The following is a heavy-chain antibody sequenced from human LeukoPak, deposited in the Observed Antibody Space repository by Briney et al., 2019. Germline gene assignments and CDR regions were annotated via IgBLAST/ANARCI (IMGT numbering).Heavy chain of an antibody. CDR1: GFTFSSYA. D-gene: IGHD2-2*02. J-gene: IGHJ3*02. V-gene: IGHV3-30-3*01. CDR3: ASTSCYKGCAFDI. Sequence: PGGSLRLSCAASGFTFSSYAMHWVRQAPGKGLEWVAVISYDGSNKYYADSVKGRFTISRDNSKNTLYLQMNSLRAEDTAVYYCASTSCYKGCAFDIWGQGTMVTVSS. CDR2: ISYDGSNK.